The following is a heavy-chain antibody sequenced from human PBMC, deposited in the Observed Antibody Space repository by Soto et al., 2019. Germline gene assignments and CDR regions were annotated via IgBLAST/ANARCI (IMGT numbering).Heavy chain of an antibody. CDR3: ARRHSGGFFRFFDS. D-gene: IGHD2-15*01. CDR1: GGSLSANP. V-gene: IGHV1-69*06. CDR2: TGSGTGPG. J-gene: IGHJ4*02. Sequence: ASVKVSCKASGGSLSANPISWVRQAPGQGLEWMGGTGSGTGPGNHAQKFQGRLTVTADKSTSTVYMELTNLSSEDTAVYYCARRHSGGFFRFFDSWGQGTLVTVSS.